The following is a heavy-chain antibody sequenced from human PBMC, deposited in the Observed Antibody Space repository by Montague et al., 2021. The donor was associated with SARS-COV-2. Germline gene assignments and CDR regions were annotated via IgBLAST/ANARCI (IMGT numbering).Heavy chain of an antibody. CDR2: IDWXXXK. CDR1: GFSLSTSGMR. J-gene: IGHJ4*02. CDR3: ARSYYDILTAYYTPFDY. D-gene: IGHD3-9*01. Sequence: PALVKPTQTLTLTCTFSGFSLSTSGMRASWIRPPPGKALEWLARIDWXXXKFYSTSLKTRLTISKDTSKNQVVLTMTNMDPVDTATYYCARSYYDILTAYYTPFDYWGQGTLVTVSS. V-gene: IGHV2-70*04.